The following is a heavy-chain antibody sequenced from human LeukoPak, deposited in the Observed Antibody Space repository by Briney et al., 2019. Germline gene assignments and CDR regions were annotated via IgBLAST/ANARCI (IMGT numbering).Heavy chain of an antibody. D-gene: IGHD2-8*01. CDR2: INSDGSST. CDR3: ARASAMLLGVYYYYMDV. J-gene: IGHJ6*03. Sequence: GGSLRLSCAASGFTFSSYWMHWVRQAPGKGLVWVSRINSDGSSTSYVDSVKGRFTISRNNAKNSLYLQMNSLRAEDTAVYYCARASAMLLGVYYYYMDVWGKGTTVTVSS. CDR1: GFTFSSYW. V-gene: IGHV3-74*01.